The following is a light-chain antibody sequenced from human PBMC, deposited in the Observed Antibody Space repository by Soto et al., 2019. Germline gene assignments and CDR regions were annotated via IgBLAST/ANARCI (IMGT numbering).Light chain of an antibody. CDR1: QSISSW. Sequence: DIQMTQSPSTLSASVGDRVTITCRASQSISSWLAWYQQKPGKAPKLLIYKASSLESGVPSRFSGSGSGTEFSLTISSLQPDYFATYYCQQYNSYSREFGQGTKVDIK. CDR2: KAS. CDR3: QQYNSYSRE. V-gene: IGKV1-5*03. J-gene: IGKJ1*01.